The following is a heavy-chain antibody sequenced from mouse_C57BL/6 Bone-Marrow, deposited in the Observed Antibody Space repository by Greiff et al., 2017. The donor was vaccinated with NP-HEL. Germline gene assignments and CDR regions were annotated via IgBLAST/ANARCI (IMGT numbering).Heavy chain of an antibody. CDR2: IHPNSGST. CDR1: GYTFTSYW. J-gene: IGHJ3*01. V-gene: IGHV1-64*01. Sequence: QVQLQQPGAELVKPGASVKLSCKASGYTFTSYWMHWVKQRPGQGLEWIGMIHPNSGSTNYNEKFKSKATLTVDKSSSTAYMQLSSLTSEYSAVYDCAKSFPPFAYWGKGTLVTVSA. CDR3: AKSFPPFAY.